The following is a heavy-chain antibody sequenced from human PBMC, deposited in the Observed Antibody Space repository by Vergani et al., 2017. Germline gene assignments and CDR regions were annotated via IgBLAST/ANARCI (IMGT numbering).Heavy chain of an antibody. CDR2: IKRDGTET. J-gene: IGHJ1*01. CDR3: ARISGGSTPYLHY. Sequence: EVHLVESGGGLVQPGGSLRLSCAASGFTFGDYYMAWIRLAPGKGLDWVASIKRDGTETFYVDSVKGRFTISRDNAKTTLYLQMNSLRDEDRGVDYCARISGGSTPYLHYWGQGTLVTVAS. D-gene: IGHD2-15*01. V-gene: IGHV3-7*01. CDR1: GFTFGDYY.